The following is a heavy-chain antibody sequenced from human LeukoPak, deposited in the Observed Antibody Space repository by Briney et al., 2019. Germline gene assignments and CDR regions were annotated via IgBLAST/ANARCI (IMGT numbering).Heavy chain of an antibody. J-gene: IGHJ3*02. Sequence: GRSLRLSCAASGFTFDDYAMHWVRQAPGKGLEWVSGISWNSGSIGYADSVKGRFTISRDNAKNSLYLQMNSLRAEDMALYYCAKGGVTTGSGAFDTWGQGTMVTVSS. CDR1: GFTFDDYA. CDR2: ISWNSGSI. CDR3: AKGGVTTGSGAFDT. V-gene: IGHV3-9*03. D-gene: IGHD4-11*01.